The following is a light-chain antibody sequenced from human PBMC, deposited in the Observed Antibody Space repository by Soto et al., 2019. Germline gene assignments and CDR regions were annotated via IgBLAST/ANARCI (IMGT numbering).Light chain of an antibody. CDR1: SSNIGNNY. V-gene: IGLV1-51*01. J-gene: IGLJ2*01. CDR3: GTWDSSLSAVV. CDR2: DND. Sequence: QSVLTQPPSVSAAPGRRVTISCSGSSSNIGNNYVSWYQQLPGTAPKLLIYDNDKRPSGIPDRFSGSKSGTSATLAITGLRTGDEADYYCGTWDSSLSAVVFGGGTQLTVL.